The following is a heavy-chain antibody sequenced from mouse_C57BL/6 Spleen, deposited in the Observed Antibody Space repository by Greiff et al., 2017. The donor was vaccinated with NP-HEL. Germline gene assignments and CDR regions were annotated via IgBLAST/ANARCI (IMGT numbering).Heavy chain of an antibody. Sequence: QVHVKQPGAELVKPGASVKLSCKASGYTFTSYWMHWVKQRPGRGLEWIGRIDPNSGGTKYNEKFKSKATLTVDKPSSTAYMQLSSLTSEDSAVYYCARRALYGSSWDYYAMDYWGQGTSVTVSS. J-gene: IGHJ4*01. CDR1: GYTFTSYW. D-gene: IGHD1-1*01. CDR3: ARRALYGSSWDYYAMDY. V-gene: IGHV1-72*01. CDR2: IDPNSGGT.